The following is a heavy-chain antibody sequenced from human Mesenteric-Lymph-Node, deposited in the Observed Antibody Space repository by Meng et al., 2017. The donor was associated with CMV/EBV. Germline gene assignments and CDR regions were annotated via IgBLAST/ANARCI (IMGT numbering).Heavy chain of an antibody. D-gene: IGHD2-15*01. CDR3: ARVGCSGGSCYLQH. J-gene: IGHJ1*01. V-gene: IGHV4-4*02. Sequence: SETLSLTCAVSGDSVSSSDWWSWVRQPPGRGLEWIAEIHHSGITDYNPSLKSRVTISVDKSKNQFSLRLKSVTVADTAVYYCARVGCSGGSCYLQHWGQGTLVTVSS. CDR2: IHHSGIT. CDR1: GDSVSSSDW.